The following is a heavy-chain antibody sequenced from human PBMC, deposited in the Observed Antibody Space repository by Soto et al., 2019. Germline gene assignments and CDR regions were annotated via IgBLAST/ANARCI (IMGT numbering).Heavy chain of an antibody. Sequence: SETLSLTCTVSGGSISSSSYYWGWIRQPPGKGLEWIGSIYYSGSTYYNPSLKSRVTISVDTSKNQFSLKPSSVTAADTAVYYCARLLHGSYTYNWFDPWGQGTLVTVSS. J-gene: IGHJ5*02. V-gene: IGHV4-39*01. CDR1: GGSISSSSYY. D-gene: IGHD1-26*01. CDR3: ARLLHGSYTYNWFDP. CDR2: IYYSGST.